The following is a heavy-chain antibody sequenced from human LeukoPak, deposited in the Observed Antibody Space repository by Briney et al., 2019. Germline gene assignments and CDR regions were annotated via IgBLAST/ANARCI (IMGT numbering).Heavy chain of an antibody. CDR1: GGSISTGNYN. Sequence: SETLSLTYTVSGGSISTGNYNWGWIRQPPGKGLEWIGHMYVSGSTYHNPSLKSRVTISVDTSKNQFSLKLSSVTAADTAVYYCARHKSTGQWLVQTPLDYWGQGTLVTVSS. J-gene: IGHJ4*02. V-gene: IGHV4-39*01. CDR3: ARHKSTGQWLVQTPLDY. CDR2: MYVSGST. D-gene: IGHD6-19*01.